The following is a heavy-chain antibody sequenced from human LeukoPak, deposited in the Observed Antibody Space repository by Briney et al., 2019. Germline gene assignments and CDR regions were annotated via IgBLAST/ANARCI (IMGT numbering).Heavy chain of an antibody. CDR2: IYHSGST. V-gene: IGHV4-4*02. D-gene: IGHD3-22*01. CDR3: ARGVTMIVVVIHDWYFDL. J-gene: IGHJ2*01. CDR1: GGSISSSNW. Sequence: TSGTLSLTCAVSGGSISSSNWWSWVRQPPGKGLEWIGEIYHSGSTNYNPSLKSRVTISVDTPKNQFSLKLSSVTAADTAVYYCARGVTMIVVVIHDWYFDLWGRGTLVTVSS.